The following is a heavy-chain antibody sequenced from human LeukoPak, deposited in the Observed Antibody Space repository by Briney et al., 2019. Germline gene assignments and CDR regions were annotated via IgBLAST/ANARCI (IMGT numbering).Heavy chain of an antibody. J-gene: IGHJ4*02. D-gene: IGHD2-15*01. CDR1: GGSISSSYW. CDR2: IYHSGST. V-gene: IGHV4-4*02. Sequence: PSETLSLTCGVSGGSISSSYWWSWVRQSPGKGLEWIGEIYHSGSTNYNPSLKSRVTISVDKSKNQFSLKLSSVTAADTAVYYCARNRQGWYFDYWGQGTLVTVSS. CDR3: ARNRQGWYFDY.